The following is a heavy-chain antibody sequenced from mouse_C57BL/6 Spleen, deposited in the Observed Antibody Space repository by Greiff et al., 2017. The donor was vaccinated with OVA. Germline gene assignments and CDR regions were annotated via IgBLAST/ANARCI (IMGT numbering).Heavy chain of an antibody. CDR3: AREGYYDWFAY. D-gene: IGHD2-4*01. Sequence: QVQLQQPGAELVKPGASVKLSCKASGYTFTSYWMHWVKQRPGQGLEWIGMIHPNSGSTNYNEKFKSKAILTVDKSSSTAYMQLSSLTSEDSAVYYCAREGYYDWFAYWGQGTLVTVSA. V-gene: IGHV1-64*01. J-gene: IGHJ3*01. CDR2: IHPNSGST. CDR1: GYTFTSYW.